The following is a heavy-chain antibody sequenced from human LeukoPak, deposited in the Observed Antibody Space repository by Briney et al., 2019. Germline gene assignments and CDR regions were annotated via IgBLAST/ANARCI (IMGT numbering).Heavy chain of an antibody. D-gene: IGHD3-3*01. J-gene: IGHJ4*02. CDR3: ASRAIFGVVIMDY. CDR1: GLTFSSYE. Sequence: QPGGSLRLSCTTSGLTFSSYEMSWVRQAPGKGLERVSYISSSGTTIYYADSVKGRFTISRDNAKNSVYLQMNSLRAEDTAVYYCASRAIFGVVIMDYWGQGTLVTVSS. V-gene: IGHV3-48*03. CDR2: ISSSGTTI.